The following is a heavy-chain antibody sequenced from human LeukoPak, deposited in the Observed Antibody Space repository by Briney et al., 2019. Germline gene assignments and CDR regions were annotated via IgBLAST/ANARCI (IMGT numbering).Heavy chain of an antibody. CDR1: GGSINSYY. Sequence: SETLSLTCTVSGGSINSYYWSWIRQSPGKGLEWIGNIYYSGSTNYNPSLKSRVTISVDTSKNQFSLKLSSVTAADTAVYYCARLERAAAGNRWFDPWGQGTLVTVSS. J-gene: IGHJ5*02. CDR2: IYYSGST. V-gene: IGHV4-59*08. CDR3: ARLERAAAGNRWFDP. D-gene: IGHD6-13*01.